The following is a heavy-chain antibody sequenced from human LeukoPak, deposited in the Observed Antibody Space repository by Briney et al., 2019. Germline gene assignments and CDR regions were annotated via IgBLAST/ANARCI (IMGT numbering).Heavy chain of an antibody. J-gene: IGHJ6*03. CDR2: INHSGST. CDR3: ARVFDSGSQAYFYYMDV. D-gene: IGHD3-10*01. Sequence: SETLSLTCTVSGGSISSSSYYWGWIRQPAGKGLEWIGEINHSGSTNYNPSLKSRVTISVDTSKNQFSLKVSSVTAADTAVYYCARVFDSGSQAYFYYMDVWGKGTTVTIFS. CDR1: GGSISSSSYY. V-gene: IGHV4-39*07.